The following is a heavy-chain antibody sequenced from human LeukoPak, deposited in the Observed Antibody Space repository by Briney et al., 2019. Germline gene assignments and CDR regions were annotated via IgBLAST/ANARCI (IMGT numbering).Heavy chain of an antibody. Sequence: TGGSLRFSCAASGFTFSSYAMHWVRQAPGKGLEWVAVISYDGSNKYYADSVKGRFTISRDNSKNTLYLQMNSLRAEDTAVYYCAKGGHYDILRGWGQGTLVTVSS. CDR2: ISYDGSNK. CDR1: GFTFSSYA. D-gene: IGHD3-9*01. CDR3: AKGGHYDILRG. V-gene: IGHV3-30*04. J-gene: IGHJ4*02.